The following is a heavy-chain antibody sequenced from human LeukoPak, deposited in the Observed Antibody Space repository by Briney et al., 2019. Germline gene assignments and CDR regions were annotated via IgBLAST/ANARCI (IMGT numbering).Heavy chain of an antibody. CDR2: IIPILGIA. J-gene: IGHJ5*02. D-gene: IGHD7-27*01. CDR3: ARAGDGGWFDP. CDR1: GGTFSSYT. V-gene: IGHV1-69*02. Sequence: ASVKVSCKASGGTFSSYTISWVRQAPGQGLEWMRRIIPILGIANYAQKFQGRVTITADKSTSTAYTELSSLRSEDTAVYYCARAGDGGWFDPWGQGTLVTVSS.